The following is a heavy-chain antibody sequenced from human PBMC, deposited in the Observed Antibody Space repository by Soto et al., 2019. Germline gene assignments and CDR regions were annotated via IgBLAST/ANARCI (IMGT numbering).Heavy chain of an antibody. Sequence: PSETLSLTCTVSGGSISSGGYYWSWIRQHPGKGLEWIGYIYYSGSTNYNPSLKSRLTVSVDTSNNQLSLKLRSVTAADTAVYYCARAGLYNYGTGFCLDYWGQGILVTVSS. CDR2: IYYSGST. CDR1: GGSISSGGYY. V-gene: IGHV4-61*08. J-gene: IGHJ4*02. CDR3: ARAGLYNYGTGFCLDY. D-gene: IGHD5-18*01.